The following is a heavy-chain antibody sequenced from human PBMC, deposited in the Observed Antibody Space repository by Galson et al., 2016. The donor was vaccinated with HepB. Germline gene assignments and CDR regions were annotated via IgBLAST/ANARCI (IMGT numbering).Heavy chain of an antibody. CDR1: GFTFSAYA. CDR3: ARAAQWESDF. CDR2: ILDNGETT. Sequence: SLRLSCAASGFTFSAYAMTWVRQVPGQGLEWVSSILDNGETTYYAGSVKGRFTISRDNFKDMLYLQMNNLRADDTAVYYCARAAQWESDFWGQGTLVIVSS. V-gene: IGHV3-23*01. J-gene: IGHJ4*02. D-gene: IGHD1-26*01.